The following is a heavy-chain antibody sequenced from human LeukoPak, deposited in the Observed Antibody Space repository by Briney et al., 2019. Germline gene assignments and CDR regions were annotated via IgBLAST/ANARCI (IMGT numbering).Heavy chain of an antibody. Sequence: SETLSLTCTVSGGSISSFYWSWIRQPPGKGLEWIGYIYYSGSTNYNPSLKSRVTISVDTSKNQFSLKLSSVTAADTAVYYCARVSAEWGFHWGQGTLVTVSS. CDR1: GGSISSFY. D-gene: IGHD2-15*01. CDR3: ARVSAEWGFH. V-gene: IGHV4-59*01. CDR2: IYYSGST. J-gene: IGHJ4*02.